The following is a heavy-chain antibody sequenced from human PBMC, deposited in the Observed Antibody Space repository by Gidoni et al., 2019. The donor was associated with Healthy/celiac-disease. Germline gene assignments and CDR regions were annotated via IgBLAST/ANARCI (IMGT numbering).Heavy chain of an antibody. D-gene: IGHD5-18*01. CDR3: ARSLDTAMVLGAFDI. V-gene: IGHV1-69*04. CDR2: IIPILGIA. CDR1: GGTFSSYA. Sequence: QVQLVQSGAEVKKPGSSVKVSCKASGGTFSSYAISWVRQAPGQGLEWMGRIIPILGIANYAQKFQGRVTITADKSTSTAYMELSSLRSEDTAVYYCARSLDTAMVLGAFDIWGQGTMVTVSS. J-gene: IGHJ3*02.